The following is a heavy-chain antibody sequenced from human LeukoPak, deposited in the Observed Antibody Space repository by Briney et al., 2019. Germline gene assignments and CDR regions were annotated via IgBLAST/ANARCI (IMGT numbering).Heavy chain of an antibody. J-gene: IGHJ3*02. Sequence: GGSLRLSCVASGFIFSSYAMSWVRQAPGKGLEWVSHISGSSATIHYADPVKDRFTISRDNPKNTVYLQMNSLRVEDTAVYYCAKKRDTGSFKGAFDIWGQGTSVTVSS. D-gene: IGHD3-10*01. V-gene: IGHV3-23*01. CDR3: AKKRDTGSFKGAFDI. CDR1: GFIFSSYA. CDR2: ISGSSATI.